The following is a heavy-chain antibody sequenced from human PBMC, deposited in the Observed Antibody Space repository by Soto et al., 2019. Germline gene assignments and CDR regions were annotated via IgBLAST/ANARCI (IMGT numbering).Heavy chain of an antibody. Sequence: GASVKVSCKASGYTFTSYAMHWVRQAPGQRLEWMGWINAGNGNTKYSQKFQGRVTITRDTSASTAYMELSSLRSEDTAVYYCARVRGRWLVPYFQHWGQGTLVTVSS. CDR2: INAGNGNT. D-gene: IGHD6-19*01. CDR1: GYTFTSYA. CDR3: ARVRGRWLVPYFQH. J-gene: IGHJ1*01. V-gene: IGHV1-3*01.